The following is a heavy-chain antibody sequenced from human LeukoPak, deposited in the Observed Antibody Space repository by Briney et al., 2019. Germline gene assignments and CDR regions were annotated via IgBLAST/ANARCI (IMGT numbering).Heavy chain of an antibody. CDR2: IKSKTDGGTT. D-gene: IGHD3-3*01. Sequence: GGSLRLSCAASGFTFSNAWMSWVRQAPGKGLEWVGRIKSKTDGGTTDYAAPVKGRFTISRDDSKNTLYLQMNSLKTEDTAVYYCTTDGGWYDFWSGSFYYYYMDVWGKGTTVTVSS. J-gene: IGHJ6*03. CDR3: TTDGGWYDFWSGSFYYYYMDV. V-gene: IGHV3-15*01. CDR1: GFTFSNAW.